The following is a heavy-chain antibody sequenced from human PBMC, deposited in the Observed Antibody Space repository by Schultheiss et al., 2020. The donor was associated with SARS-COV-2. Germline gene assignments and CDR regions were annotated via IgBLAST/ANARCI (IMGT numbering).Heavy chain of an antibody. Sequence: SETLSLTCTVSGGSISSSSYYWSWIRQPPGKGLEWIGEINHSGSTNYNPSLKSRVTISVDTSKNQFSLKLSSVTAADTAVYYCARGTTYCSSTSCYKTYYYYYMDVWGKGTTVTVSS. D-gene: IGHD2-2*02. V-gene: IGHV4-39*07. CDR3: ARGTTYCSSTSCYKTYYYYYMDV. CDR2: INHSGST. CDR1: GGSISSSSYY. J-gene: IGHJ6*03.